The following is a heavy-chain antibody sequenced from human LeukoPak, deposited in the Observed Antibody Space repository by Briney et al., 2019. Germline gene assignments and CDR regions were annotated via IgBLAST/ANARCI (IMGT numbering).Heavy chain of an antibody. CDR1: GFTFSIYW. J-gene: IGHJ4*02. V-gene: IGHV3-7*01. Sequence: GGSLRLSCAASGFTFSIYWMSWVRQAPGKGLEWVANIRPDGSEIYYGDSVKGRFTISRDNAKNSLYLQMNSLRAEGTAVYYCARYCSGGSCWDSWGQGTLVTVSS. CDR2: IRPDGSEI. CDR3: ARYCSGGSCWDS. D-gene: IGHD2-15*01.